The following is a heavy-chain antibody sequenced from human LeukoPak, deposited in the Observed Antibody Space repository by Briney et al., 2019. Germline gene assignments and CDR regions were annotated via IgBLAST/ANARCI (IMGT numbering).Heavy chain of an antibody. Sequence: ASVKVPCKASGYTFTSNYIHWVRQAPGQGLEWMGMIYPRDGSTSYAQKFQGRVTVTRDTSTSTVHMELSGLRSEDTAVYYCARDQEGFDYWGQGTLVTVSS. V-gene: IGHV1-46*01. J-gene: IGHJ4*02. CDR3: ARDQEGFDY. CDR2: IYPRDGST. CDR1: GYTFTSNY.